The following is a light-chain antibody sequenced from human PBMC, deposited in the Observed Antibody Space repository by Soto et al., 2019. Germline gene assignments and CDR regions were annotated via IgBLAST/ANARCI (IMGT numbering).Light chain of an antibody. V-gene: IGKV1-39*01. CDR1: QSISSY. CDR3: QQSYSTSWT. J-gene: IGKJ1*01. CDR2: AAS. Sequence: DIQMTQSPSSLSASVGDRVTITCRASQSISSYLNWYQQKPGKAPNLLIYAASSLQSGVPSRFSGSGSGTDFTLTISSLQPEDVATYYCQQSYSTSWTLGQGTKVDIK.